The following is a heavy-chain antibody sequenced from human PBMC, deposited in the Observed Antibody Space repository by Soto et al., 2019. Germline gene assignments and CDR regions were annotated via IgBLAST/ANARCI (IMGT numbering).Heavy chain of an antibody. V-gene: IGHV4-4*02. J-gene: IGHJ4*02. D-gene: IGHD3-3*01. Sequence: SQTLSLTCDVSGDSISSSNWWSWVRQPPGKGLKWIGEIYHSGSTYYNPSLESRLTISLDKSKHQFSLNLTSVTAADTAMYYCARRGTVFWNGVNTLDYWGQGTXVTVSS. CDR1: GDSISSSNW. CDR2: IYHSGST. CDR3: ARRGTVFWNGVNTLDY.